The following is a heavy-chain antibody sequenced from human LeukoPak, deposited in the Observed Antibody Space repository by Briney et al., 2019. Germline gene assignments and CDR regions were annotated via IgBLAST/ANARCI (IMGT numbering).Heavy chain of an antibody. CDR3: AAPSVVAAFQR. Sequence: GGSLRLSCAASGFTFSSYWMHWVRQLPGKGLVWVSRINSDGSSTSYADSVKGRFTISRDNAKNTLYLQMNSLRAEDTAVYFCAAPSVVAAFQRWGQGTLVTVSS. V-gene: IGHV3-74*01. CDR2: INSDGSST. CDR1: GFTFSSYW. J-gene: IGHJ1*01. D-gene: IGHD2-15*01.